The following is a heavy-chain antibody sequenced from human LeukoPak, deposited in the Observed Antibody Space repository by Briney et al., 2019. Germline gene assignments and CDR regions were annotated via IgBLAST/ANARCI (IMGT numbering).Heavy chain of an antibody. V-gene: IGHV3-74*01. D-gene: IGHD6-19*01. CDR3: ARTIAGAGSYYGGTGFDY. Sequence: GGSLRLSCAVSGFTFSSYWTHWVRQAPGKGLVWVSRISSDESSTSYADSVKGRFTISRDNAKNTLYLHMNSLRAEDTAVYYCARTIAGAGSYYGGTGFDYWGQGTLVTVSS. CDR1: GFTFSSYW. J-gene: IGHJ4*02. CDR2: ISSDESST.